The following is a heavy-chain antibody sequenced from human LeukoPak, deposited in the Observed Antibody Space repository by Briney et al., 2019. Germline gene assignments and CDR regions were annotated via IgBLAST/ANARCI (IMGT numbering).Heavy chain of an antibody. D-gene: IGHD7-27*01. CDR3: TGRANWGYYFDY. J-gene: IGHJ4*02. CDR2: MYPGDSEA. Sequence: GESLKISCAGPGYSFTYFWIAWVRQMPGKGLEWMGIMYPGDSEATYSPSFQGQVTISADKSISTAYLQWSSLKATDTVMYYCTGRANWGYYFDYWGQGTLVTVSS. V-gene: IGHV5-51*01. CDR1: GYSFTYFW.